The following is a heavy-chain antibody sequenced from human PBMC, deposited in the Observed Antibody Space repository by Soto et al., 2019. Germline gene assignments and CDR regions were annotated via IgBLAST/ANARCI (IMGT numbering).Heavy chain of an antibody. D-gene: IGHD3-22*01. CDR3: ARLNDSSGYRILGYFDC. Sequence: SEALCVTCTVYVGYISIYYWSWIRQPPGRGLEWIGYIYYSGSTNYNPSLKSRVTISVDTSKNQFSLKLRSVTAADTALYYCARLNDSSGYRILGYFDCWGQGTLVTGSS. J-gene: IGHJ4*02. CDR2: IYYSGST. CDR1: VGYISIYY. V-gene: IGHV4-59*01.